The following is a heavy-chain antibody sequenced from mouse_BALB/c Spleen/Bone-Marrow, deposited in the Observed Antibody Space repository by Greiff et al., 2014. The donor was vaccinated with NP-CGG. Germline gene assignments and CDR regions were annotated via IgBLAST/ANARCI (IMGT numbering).Heavy chain of an antibody. CDR1: GYTFTSYV. CDR2: IHPYNDGT. J-gene: IGHJ2*01. CDR3: ARTILGYYFDY. V-gene: IGHV1-14*01. Sequence: EVQLQQSGPEPVKPGASVKMSCKASGYTFTSYVMHWVKQKPGQGLEWIGYIHPYNDGTKYNERFKGKATLTSDKSSSTAYMELSSLTPEDSAVYYCARTILGYYFDYWGQGTTLTVSS. D-gene: IGHD2-10*02.